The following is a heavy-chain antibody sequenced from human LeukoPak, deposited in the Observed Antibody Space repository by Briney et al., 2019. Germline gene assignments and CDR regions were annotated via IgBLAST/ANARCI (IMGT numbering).Heavy chain of an antibody. J-gene: IGHJ4*02. D-gene: IGHD6-13*01. CDR2: IIPIFGTA. CDR3: ARWEYSSSWPHFDY. CDR1: GGTFSSYA. Sequence: GASVKVSCKASGGTFSSYAISWVRQAPGPGLEWMGGIIPIFGTANFAQKFQGRVTITTDESTSTAYMELSSLRSEDTAVYYCARWEYSSSWPHFDYWGQGTLVTVSS. V-gene: IGHV1-69*05.